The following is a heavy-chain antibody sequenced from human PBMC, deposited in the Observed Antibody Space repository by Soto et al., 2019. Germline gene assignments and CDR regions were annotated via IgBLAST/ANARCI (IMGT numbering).Heavy chain of an antibody. CDR1: GFTFSSYS. D-gene: IGHD3-10*01. V-gene: IGHV3-21*01. CDR2: ISSSSSYI. J-gene: IGHJ6*02. Sequence: GGSLRLSCAASGFTFSSYSMNWVRQAPGKGLEWVSSISSSSSYIYYADSVKGRFTISRDNAKNSLYLQMNSLRAEDTAVYYWAREITMVRGVIILRPYGMDVWGQGTTVTVS. CDR3: AREITMVRGVIILRPYGMDV.